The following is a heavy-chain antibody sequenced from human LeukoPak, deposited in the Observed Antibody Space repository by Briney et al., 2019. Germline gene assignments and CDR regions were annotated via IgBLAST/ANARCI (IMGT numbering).Heavy chain of an antibody. CDR3: AGGSGSYYDY. D-gene: IGHD1-26*01. V-gene: IGHV3-64*01. CDR1: GFTFSSYA. J-gene: IGHJ4*02. Sequence: GGSLRLSCAASGFTFSSYAMHWVSQAPGKGLEYVSAISSNGGSTYYANSVKGRFTISRDNSKNTLYLQMGSLRAEDMAVYYCAGGSGSYYDYWGQGTLVTVSS. CDR2: ISSNGGST.